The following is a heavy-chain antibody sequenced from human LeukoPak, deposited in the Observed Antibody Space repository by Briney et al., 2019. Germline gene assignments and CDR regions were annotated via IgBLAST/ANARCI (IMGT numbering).Heavy chain of an antibody. CDR2: TSYDETNK. V-gene: IGHV3-30*03. J-gene: IGHJ4*02. CDR1: GFTFSNYG. CDR3: ARGQRYCSSARCTDFDY. Sequence: GRSLRLSCGASGFTFSNYGMHWVRQAPGKGLEWVAVTSYDETNKYYADSVKGRFTISRDNSKNTVYLQMNSLRSEDTAVYYCARGQRYCSSARCTDFDYWGQGTLVTVSS. D-gene: IGHD2-2*01.